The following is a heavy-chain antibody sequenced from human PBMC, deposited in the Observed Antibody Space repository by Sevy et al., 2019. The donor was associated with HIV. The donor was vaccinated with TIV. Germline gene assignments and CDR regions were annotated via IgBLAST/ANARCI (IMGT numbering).Heavy chain of an antibody. CDR1: GFTFSSYW. V-gene: IGHV3-7*03. Sequence: GGYLRLSCAASGFTFSSYWMSWVRQAPGKGLEWVANIKQDGSEKYYVDSVKGRFTISRDNAKNSLYLQLNSLRAEDTAIYYCARKYDSSGYFDYWGQGTLVTVSS. D-gene: IGHD3-22*01. CDR2: IKQDGSEK. J-gene: IGHJ4*02. CDR3: ARKYDSSGYFDY.